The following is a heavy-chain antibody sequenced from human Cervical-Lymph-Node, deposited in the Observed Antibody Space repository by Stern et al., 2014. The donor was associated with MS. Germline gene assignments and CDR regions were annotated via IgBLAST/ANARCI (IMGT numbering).Heavy chain of an antibody. CDR2: IHYSGNT. CDR3: ARGSMRPDYWFDP. Sequence: VQLQESGPGLVKPSQTLSLTCTVSGASISSGNYYWTWIRPHPAKGLEWIGYIHYSGNTYYNPSLESRITISQDTSKNHFYLKLSSVTAADTAVYYCARGSMRPDYWFDPWGQGTLVTVSS. J-gene: IGHJ5*02. D-gene: IGHD6-13*01. CDR1: GASISSGNYY. V-gene: IGHV4-31*03.